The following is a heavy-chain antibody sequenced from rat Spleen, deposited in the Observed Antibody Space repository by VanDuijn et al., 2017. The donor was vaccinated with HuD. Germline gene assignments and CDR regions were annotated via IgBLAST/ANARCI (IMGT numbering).Heavy chain of an antibody. CDR2: IAYDGSRT. D-gene: IGHD1-10*01. J-gene: IGHJ2*01. Sequence: EVQLVESGGGLVQPGRSLKLSCAAAGFTFSDYSMAWVRQAPKKGLEWVATIAYDGSRTYYGDSVKGRFTISRDNAKSTLYLQMNSLRSEDTATYYCTRGEQLGGDYWGQGVMVTVSS. V-gene: IGHV5S10*01. CDR1: GFTFSDYS. CDR3: TRGEQLGGDY.